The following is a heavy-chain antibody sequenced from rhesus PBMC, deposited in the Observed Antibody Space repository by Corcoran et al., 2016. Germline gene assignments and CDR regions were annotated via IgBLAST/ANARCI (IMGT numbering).Heavy chain of an antibody. CDR2: SNGNSGSP. V-gene: IGHV4-80*01. CDR1: GASISSNW. CDR3: AGVSSP. D-gene: IGHD2-15*01. J-gene: IGHJ4*01. Sequence: QVQLQESGPGLVKPSETLSLTCTVSGASISSNWWSWIRHPPGKGLEWIGGSNGNSGSPTYNPSLKSRVTISKDASKHPFSLKLSSVTAADTAVYYCAGVSSPWGQGVLVTVSS.